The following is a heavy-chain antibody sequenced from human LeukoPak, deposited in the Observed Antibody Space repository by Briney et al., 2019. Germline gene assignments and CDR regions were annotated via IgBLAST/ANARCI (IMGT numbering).Heavy chain of an antibody. D-gene: IGHD3-9*01. CDR3: ASSYHILTGYFSTHNWFDP. CDR1: GGTFSSYA. Sequence: SVKVSCQASGGTFSSYAISWVRQAPGQGLEWMGRIIPILGIANYAQKFQGRVTITADKSTSTAYMELSSLRSEDTAVYYCASSYHILTGYFSTHNWFDPWGQGTLVTVSS. V-gene: IGHV1-69*04. J-gene: IGHJ5*02. CDR2: IIPILGIA.